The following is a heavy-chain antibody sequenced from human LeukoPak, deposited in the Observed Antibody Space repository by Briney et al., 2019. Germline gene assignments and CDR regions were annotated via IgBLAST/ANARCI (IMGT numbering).Heavy chain of an antibody. Sequence: GGSLRLSCAASELTLSNYCMTWVRQGPGKGLEWVATIKRDGAETYYVDSVRGRFTISRDNAENSVYLQMNSLRAEDTAIYYCAKSDIVATISGLDEPWGQGTLVTVSS. CDR3: AKSDIVATISGLDEP. V-gene: IGHV3-7*01. D-gene: IGHD5-12*01. J-gene: IGHJ4*02. CDR2: IKRDGAET. CDR1: ELTLSNYC.